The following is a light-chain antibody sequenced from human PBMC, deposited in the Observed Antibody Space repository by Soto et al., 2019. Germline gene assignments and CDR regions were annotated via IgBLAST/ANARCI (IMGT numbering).Light chain of an antibody. CDR3: GSYTSSSTLV. Sequence: QSALTQPASVSGSPGQSITISCSGTSSDVGSYDHVAWYQQFPGKTPKLMIYEVSNRPSGVSIRFSGSKSGNTASLTISGLQAEDEADYYCGSYTSSSTLVFGGGTKLTVL. V-gene: IGLV2-14*01. J-gene: IGLJ2*01. CDR2: EVS. CDR1: SSDVGSYDH.